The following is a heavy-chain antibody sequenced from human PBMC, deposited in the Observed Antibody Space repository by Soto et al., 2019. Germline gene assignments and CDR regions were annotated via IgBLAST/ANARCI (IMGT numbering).Heavy chain of an antibody. CDR1: GYRFSSYW. Sequence: PGESLKISCKGSGYRFSSYWIAWVRQMPGKGLEWMGIIYPGDSDTRYSPSFQGQVTISADKSISTAYLQWTSLKASDTAMYYCARPPYSSTSWYFDLWGRGTLVTVSS. V-gene: IGHV5-51*01. CDR3: ARPPYSSTSWYFDL. J-gene: IGHJ2*01. D-gene: IGHD6-19*01. CDR2: IYPGDSDT.